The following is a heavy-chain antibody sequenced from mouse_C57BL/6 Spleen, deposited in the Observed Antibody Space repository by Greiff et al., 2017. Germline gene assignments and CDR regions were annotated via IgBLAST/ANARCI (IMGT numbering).Heavy chain of an antibody. CDR1: GFSLTSYA. V-gene: IGHV2-9-1*01. D-gene: IGHD1-1*01. CDR2: IWTGGGT. CDR3: ARTLIYYYGSSLDY. Sequence: VKLVESGPGLVAPSQSLSITCTVSGFSLTSYAISWVRQPPGKGLEWLGVIWTGGGTNYNSALKSRLSISKDNSKSQVFLKMNSLQTDDTARYYCARTLIYYYGSSLDYWGQGTTLTVSS. J-gene: IGHJ2*01.